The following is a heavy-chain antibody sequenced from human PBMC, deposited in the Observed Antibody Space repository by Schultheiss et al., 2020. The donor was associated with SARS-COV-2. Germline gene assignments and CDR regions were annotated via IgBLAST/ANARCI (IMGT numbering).Heavy chain of an antibody. D-gene: IGHD3-22*01. V-gene: IGHV3-21*04. CDR1: GFTFSTYW. CDR3: AKDSHYYDSSGYDY. CDR2: ISSSSSYI. Sequence: GGSLRLSCAASGFTFSTYWMHWVRQGPGKGLEWVSSISSSSSYIYYADSVKGRFTISRDNAKNSLYLQMNSLRAEDTALYYCAKDSHYYDSSGYDYWGQGTLVTVSS. J-gene: IGHJ4*02.